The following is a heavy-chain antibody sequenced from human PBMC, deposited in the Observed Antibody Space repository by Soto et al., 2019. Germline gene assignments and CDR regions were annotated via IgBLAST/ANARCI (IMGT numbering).Heavy chain of an antibody. Sequence: QVQLVQSGAEVKKPGASVKVSCKASGYTFTSYGISWVRQAPGQGLEWMGWISAYNGNTNYAQKLQGRVTMTTATSTSTAYMELRSLRSDDTAVYYCARDIVVVPAAAYYYGMDVWGQGTTVTVSS. D-gene: IGHD2-2*01. CDR1: GYTFTSYG. J-gene: IGHJ6*02. CDR2: ISAYNGNT. CDR3: ARDIVVVPAAAYYYGMDV. V-gene: IGHV1-18*01.